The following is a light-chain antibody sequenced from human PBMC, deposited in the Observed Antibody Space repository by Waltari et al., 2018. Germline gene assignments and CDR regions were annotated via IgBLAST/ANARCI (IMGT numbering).Light chain of an antibody. CDR1: SSNIGAGFA. Sequence: QSMLTQPPSVSGAPGQRVTISCTGNSSNIGAGFAVHWYQQIPGAVPKLLIFGNNNRPSGVPDRFSGSKSGTSASLAITGLQAEDEAHYYCQSYDSSLSGFVVYGGGTKMIVL. J-gene: IGLJ2*01. CDR2: GNN. V-gene: IGLV1-40*01. CDR3: QSYDSSLSGFVV.